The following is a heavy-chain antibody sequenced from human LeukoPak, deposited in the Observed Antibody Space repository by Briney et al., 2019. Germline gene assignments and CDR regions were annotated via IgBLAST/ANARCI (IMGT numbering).Heavy chain of an antibody. CDR2: ICYSGST. V-gene: IGHV4-31*03. D-gene: IGHD3-3*01. Sequence: SETLSLTCTVSGGSISSGGYYWSWIRQHPGKGLEWIGYICYSGSTYYNPSLKSRVTISVDTSKNQFSLKLSSVTAADTAVYYCARQYGRYDFWSGYYGSYYGMDVWGQGTTVTVSS. J-gene: IGHJ6*02. CDR1: GGSISSGGYY. CDR3: ARQYGRYDFWSGYYGSYYGMDV.